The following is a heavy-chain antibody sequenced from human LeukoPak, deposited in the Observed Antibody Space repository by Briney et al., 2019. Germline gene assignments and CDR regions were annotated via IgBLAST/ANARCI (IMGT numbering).Heavy chain of an antibody. CDR2: IKTNVEGGAT. V-gene: IGHV3-15*01. J-gene: IGHJ4*02. Sequence: GGSLRLSCATSGFTFSYAWMTWVRQAPGKGLELVGLIKTNVEGGATDYAAPGIGRFTISRDDSQNTVYLQMSRLKTEDTAVYYSTTDAVFDGGCSGGSCRYRFWGQGTLVTVSS. D-gene: IGHD2-15*01. CDR1: GFTFSYAW. CDR3: TTDAVFDGGCSGGSCRYRF.